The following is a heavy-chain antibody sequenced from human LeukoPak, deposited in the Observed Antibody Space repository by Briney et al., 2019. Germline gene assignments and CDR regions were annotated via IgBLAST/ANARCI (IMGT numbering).Heavy chain of an antibody. V-gene: IGHV1-2*02. CDR3: ARSITIFGVVITPPGY. D-gene: IGHD3-3*01. CDR1: GYTFTGYY. CDR2: INPNSGGT. J-gene: IGHJ4*02. Sequence: TSVKVSCKASGYTFTGYYMHWVRQAPGQGLEWMGWINPNSGGTNYAQKFQGRVTMTRDTSISTAYMELSRLRSDDTAAYYCARSITIFGVVITPPGYWGQGTLVTVSS.